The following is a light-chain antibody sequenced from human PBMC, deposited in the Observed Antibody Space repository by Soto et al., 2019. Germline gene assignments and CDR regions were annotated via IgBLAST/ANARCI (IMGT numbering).Light chain of an antibody. CDR1: QSVSSSF. V-gene: IGKV3-20*01. CDR2: GAS. Sequence: EIVLTQSPGTLSLSPGERATLSCRASQSVSSSFLAWYQQKPGQAPRLLIYGASSRATGIPDRFSGSGSGTDXTLTISXXEPEXVAVYYCQQYGSSPLTFGGGTKVEIK. J-gene: IGKJ4*01. CDR3: QQYGSSPLT.